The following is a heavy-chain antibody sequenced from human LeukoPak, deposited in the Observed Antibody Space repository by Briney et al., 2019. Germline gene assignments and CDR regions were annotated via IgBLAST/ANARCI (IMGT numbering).Heavy chain of an antibody. CDR3: ARGWPSYFDY. Sequence: PSETLSLTCTVSGYSISSGYYWGWIRQPPGKGLEWIGSIYHSGSTYYNPSLKSRVTISVDTSKNQFSLKLSSVTAADTAVYYCARGWPSYFDYWGQGTLVTVSS. J-gene: IGHJ4*02. V-gene: IGHV4-38-2*02. D-gene: IGHD6-13*01. CDR2: IYHSGST. CDR1: GYSISSGYY.